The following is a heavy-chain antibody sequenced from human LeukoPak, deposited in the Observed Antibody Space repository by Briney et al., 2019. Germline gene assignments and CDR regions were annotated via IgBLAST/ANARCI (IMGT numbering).Heavy chain of an antibody. CDR1: GFTFSSYG. J-gene: IGHJ4*02. CDR3: AKDFTIYLNQGFDY. CDR2: IRYDGSNK. D-gene: IGHD3-9*01. Sequence: PTGGSLRLSCAASGFTFSSYGMHWVRQAPGKGLERVAFIRYDGSNKYYADSVKGRFTISRDNSKNTLYLQMNSLRAEDTAVYYCAKDFTIYLNQGFDYWGQGTLVTVSS. V-gene: IGHV3-30*02.